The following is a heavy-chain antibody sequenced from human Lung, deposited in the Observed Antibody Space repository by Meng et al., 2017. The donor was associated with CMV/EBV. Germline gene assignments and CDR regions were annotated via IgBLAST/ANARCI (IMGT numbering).Heavy chain of an antibody. CDR3: ARRWDYWSGFQTGYGLDV. Sequence: SVXVSXXASGYTFTSYNIHWVRQAPGQGLEWMGWINTKSGDTDYAPKFHGRVTMTRDTSINTAHREVTRLTSDDTATYYCARRWDYWSGFQTGYGLDVWGQGTXVTVSS. D-gene: IGHD3-3*01. CDR2: INTKSGDT. CDR1: GYTFTSYN. J-gene: IGHJ6*01. V-gene: IGHV1-2*02.